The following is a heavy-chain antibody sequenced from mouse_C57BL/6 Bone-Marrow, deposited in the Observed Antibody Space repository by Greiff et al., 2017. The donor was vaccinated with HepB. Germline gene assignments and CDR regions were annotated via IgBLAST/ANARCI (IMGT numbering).Heavy chain of an antibody. J-gene: IGHJ4*01. CDR2: IHPNSGST. CDR3: AIRWLLYALDY. CDR1: GYTFTSYW. Sequence: QVQLQQPGAELVKPGASVKLSCKASGYTFTSYWMHWVKQRPGQGLEWIGMIHPNSGSTNYNEKFKSKATLTVDKSSCTAYMQLSSLTSEVSAVSSCAIRWLLYALDYWGQGPSVTVSS. V-gene: IGHV1-64*01. D-gene: IGHD2-3*01.